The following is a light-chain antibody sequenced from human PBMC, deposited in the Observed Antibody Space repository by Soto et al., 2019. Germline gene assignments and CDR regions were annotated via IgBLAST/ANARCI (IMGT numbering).Light chain of an antibody. V-gene: IGKV3-15*01. J-gene: IGKJ1*01. Sequence: EIVMTQSPATLSVSTGERATLSCRASQSISSNLAWYQQKPGQAPGLLIYGASFRATGVPARFSGSGSGTEFTLTISRLEPEDFAVYYCQQYGSSGTFGQGTKVDIK. CDR2: GAS. CDR1: QSISSN. CDR3: QQYGSSGT.